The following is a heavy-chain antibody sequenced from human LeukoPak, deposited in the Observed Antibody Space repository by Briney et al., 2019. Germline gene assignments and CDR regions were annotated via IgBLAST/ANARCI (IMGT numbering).Heavy chain of an antibody. D-gene: IGHD1-1*01. CDR1: GFTFSSYG. J-gene: IGHJ4*02. CDR3: ARDKQLSHEKGYYFDY. Sequence: GALRLSCAASGFTFSSYGMHWVRQAPGKGLEWVAVIWYDGSNKYYADSVKGRFTISRDNSKNTLYLQMNSLRAEDTAVYYCARDKQLSHEKGYYFDYWGQGTLVTVSS. V-gene: IGHV3-33*01. CDR2: IWYDGSNK.